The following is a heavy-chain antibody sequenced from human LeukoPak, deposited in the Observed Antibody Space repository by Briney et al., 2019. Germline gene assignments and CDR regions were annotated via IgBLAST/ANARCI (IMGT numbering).Heavy chain of an antibody. CDR3: AKGIHYYDSSGYYY. CDR2: IRYDGSNK. D-gene: IGHD3-22*01. CDR1: GFTFSSYG. J-gene: IGHJ4*02. Sequence: PGGSLRLSCAASGFTFSSYGMPWVRQAPGKGREWGAFIRYDGSNKYYADSVKGRFTISRDNSKNTLYLQMNSLRAEGTAVYYCAKGIHYYDSSGYYYWGQGTLVTVSS. V-gene: IGHV3-30*02.